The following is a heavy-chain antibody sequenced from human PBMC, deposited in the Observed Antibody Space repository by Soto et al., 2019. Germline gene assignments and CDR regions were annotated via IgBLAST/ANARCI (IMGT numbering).Heavy chain of an antibody. J-gene: IGHJ4*02. Sequence: EVQLLESGGGLVQPGGPRKLSVAAPGSPFTTMAMSWVRKPPGRGLEWVSAISGGGGSTYYADSVKGRFTISRDTSKNTLYLQMNSLRAEDTAVYYCAKVQGGLSDPDFDYWGQGTLVTVSS. V-gene: IGHV3-23*01. CDR2: ISGGGGST. CDR1: GSPFTTMA. D-gene: IGHD2-15*01. CDR3: AKVQGGLSDPDFDY.